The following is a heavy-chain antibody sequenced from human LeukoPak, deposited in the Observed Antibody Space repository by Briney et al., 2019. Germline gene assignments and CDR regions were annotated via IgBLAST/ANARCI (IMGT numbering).Heavy chain of an antibody. CDR2: ISSNGTTR. J-gene: IGHJ4*02. CDR3: ARHVVAYRY. CDR1: GFNFSDSY. V-gene: IGHV3-11*01. Sequence: GGSLRLSCAASGFNFSDSYMTWIRQTPGRGLEWLSYISSNGTTRHYADSVKGRFTISRDNAKSLLFLHMESLRVEDTAVYYCARHVVAYRYWGQGILVTISS. D-gene: IGHD2-15*01.